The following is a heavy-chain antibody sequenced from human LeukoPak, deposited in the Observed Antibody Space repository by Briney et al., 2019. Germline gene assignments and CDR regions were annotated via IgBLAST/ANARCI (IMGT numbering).Heavy chain of an antibody. V-gene: IGHV1-18*01. CDR2: ISAYNGNT. D-gene: IGHD5-18*01. Sequence: ASVKVSCKASGYTFTSYGISWVRQAPGQGLEWMGWISAYNGNTNYAQKLQGRVTMITDTSTSTAYMELRSLRSDDTAVYYCARDLGLYSYGAQTDYWGQGTLVTVSS. CDR3: ARDLGLYSYGAQTDY. J-gene: IGHJ4*02. CDR1: GYTFTSYG.